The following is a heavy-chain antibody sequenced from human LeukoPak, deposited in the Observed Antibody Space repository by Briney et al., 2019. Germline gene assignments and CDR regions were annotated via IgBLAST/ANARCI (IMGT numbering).Heavy chain of an antibody. CDR1: GFTFSSYG. D-gene: IGHD6-25*01. CDR2: ISSSGSTI. V-gene: IGHV3-48*02. Sequence: GGSLRPSCAASGFTFSSYGMNWVRQAPGKELEWVSYISSSGSTIYYADSVKGRFTISRDNAKNSLYLQMNSLRDEDTAVYYCAKKSATLGYFDCWGQGTLVTVSS. CDR3: AKKSATLGYFDC. J-gene: IGHJ4*02.